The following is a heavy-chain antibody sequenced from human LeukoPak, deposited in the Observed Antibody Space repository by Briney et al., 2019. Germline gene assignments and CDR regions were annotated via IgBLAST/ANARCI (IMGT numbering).Heavy chain of an antibody. CDR3: VKDLYKGDSASWYFFHY. Sequence: GWSLRLSCSASGFIISNYALHWVRQAPGKGLEYVSAISSNGGSTYYADSVKGRFTISRDTSKNTLYLQMSSLRAEDTAMYHCVKDLYKGDSASWYFFHYWGQGTLVTVSS. CDR2: ISSNGGST. V-gene: IGHV3-64D*06. CDR1: GFIISNYA. D-gene: IGHD6-13*01. J-gene: IGHJ4*02.